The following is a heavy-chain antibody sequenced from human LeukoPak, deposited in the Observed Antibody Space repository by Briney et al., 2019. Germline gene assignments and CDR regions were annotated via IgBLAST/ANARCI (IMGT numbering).Heavy chain of an antibody. CDR1: GGTFSSYG. J-gene: IGHJ3*02. V-gene: IGHV1-69*06. CDR3: TTSMVRGVHAFDI. CDR2: IIPFFGRA. Sequence: GASVKVSCKASGGTFSSYGISWVRQAPGQGLEWMGGIIPFFGRADYAQKFQGRVTITADKSTSTAYMDLTSLKSEDTAVYYCTTSMVRGVHAFDIWGQGTMVTVSS. D-gene: IGHD3-10*01.